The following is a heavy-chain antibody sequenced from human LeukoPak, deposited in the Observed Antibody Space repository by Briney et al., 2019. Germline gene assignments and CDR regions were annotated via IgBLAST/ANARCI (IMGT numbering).Heavy chain of an antibody. CDR1: GGSISSSSYY. V-gene: IGHV4-39*07. CDR2: IYYSGST. CDR3: ARDTLAVAGSGSFDY. D-gene: IGHD6-19*01. Sequence: SETLSLTCTVSGGSISSSSYYWGWIRQPPGKGLEWIGSIYYSGSTYYNPSLKSRVTISVDTSKNQFSLKLSSVTAADTAVYYCARDTLAVAGSGSFDYWGQGTLVTVSS. J-gene: IGHJ4*02.